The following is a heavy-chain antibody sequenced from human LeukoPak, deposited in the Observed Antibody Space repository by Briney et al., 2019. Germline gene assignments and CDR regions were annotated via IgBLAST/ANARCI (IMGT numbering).Heavy chain of an antibody. Sequence: ASVKVSCKASGYTFNNHYMYWVRQAPGQGLEWMGVINPSGGSTSYAQKFQGRVTMTRDTSTRTVYMEVNSLRSEDTAMYYCARSEDYCSGGSCYAHWGQGILVTVSS. V-gene: IGHV1-46*02. CDR2: INPSGGST. D-gene: IGHD2-15*01. CDR1: GYTFNNHY. CDR3: ARSEDYCSGGSCYAH. J-gene: IGHJ4*02.